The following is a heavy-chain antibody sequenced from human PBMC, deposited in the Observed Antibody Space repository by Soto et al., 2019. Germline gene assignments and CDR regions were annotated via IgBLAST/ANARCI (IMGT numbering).Heavy chain of an antibody. J-gene: IGHJ4*02. CDR3: VRGGLEILWFRGNS. D-gene: IGHD3-10*01. Sequence: QVQLVESGGGVVQPGRSLRLSCAASGFTFRSYAMHWVRQAPGKGLKWVAVISFDGSNKYYADSVKGRFTISRDNSENTLYLQMNSLRAEDSAVYYCVRGGLEILWFRGNSWGQGTLVTVSS. CDR1: GFTFRSYA. V-gene: IGHV3-30-3*01. CDR2: ISFDGSNK.